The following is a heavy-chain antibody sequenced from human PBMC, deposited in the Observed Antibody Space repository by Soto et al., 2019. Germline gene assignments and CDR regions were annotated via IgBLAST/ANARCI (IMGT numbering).Heavy chain of an antibody. CDR2: ISYDGSTK. Sequence: QVQLVESGGGVVQPGRSLRLSCAASGFTFSTYGLHWVRQAPGKGLEWVAVISYDGSTKYYADSLKGRFTISRDNSKSTLCLQMNSVRPEDTAVEYCARVHYYGSGRGVGYFDYWGQGTLVTVSS. D-gene: IGHD3-10*01. CDR3: ARVHYYGSGRGVGYFDY. J-gene: IGHJ4*02. CDR1: GFTFSTYG. V-gene: IGHV3-30-3*01.